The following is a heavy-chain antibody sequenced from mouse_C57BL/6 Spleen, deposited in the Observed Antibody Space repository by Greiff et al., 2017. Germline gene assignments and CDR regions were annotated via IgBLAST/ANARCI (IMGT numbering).Heavy chain of an antibody. CDR3: ARGGTTWYFDV. J-gene: IGHJ1*03. CDR1: GYTFTSYW. D-gene: IGHD1-1*01. Sequence: QVQLKQPGAELVKPGASVKLSCKASGYTFTSYWMQWVKQRPGQGLEWIGEIDPSDSYTNYNQKFKGKATLTVDTSSSTAYMQLSSLTSEDSAVYYCARGGTTWYFDVWGTGTTVTVSS. CDR2: IDPSDSYT. V-gene: IGHV1-50*01.